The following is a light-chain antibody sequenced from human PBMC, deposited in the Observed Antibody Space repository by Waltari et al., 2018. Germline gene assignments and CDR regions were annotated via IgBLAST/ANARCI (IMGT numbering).Light chain of an antibody. J-gene: IGKJ3*01. CDR3: QQFSSYRTGFT. CDR1: QALPGG. Sequence: AIQLTQSPSSRSASVGDIVTIPCRASQALPGGLAWYQQKPGKAPKLLLFDASTLATGVPSRFSGSGSGTAFTLTISSLQPEDFGTYYCQQFSSYRTGFTFGPGTTVDMK. V-gene: IGKV1-13*02. CDR2: DAS.